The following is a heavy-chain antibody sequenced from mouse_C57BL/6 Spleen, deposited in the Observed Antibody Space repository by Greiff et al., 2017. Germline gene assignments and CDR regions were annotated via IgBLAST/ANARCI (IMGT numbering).Heavy chain of an antibody. J-gene: IGHJ1*03. CDR3: ARSGGGYYPYWYFDV. CDR1: ANPFTSYW. CDR2: LDPSDSYT. Sequence: QVQLQQPGAELVMPGASVKLSFKASANPFTSYWMPWVKRRPGHGLEWIGELDPSDSYTNYNQKFKGKSTLTVDNSSSTAYMQLSSLTSEDSAVYYCARSGGGYYPYWYFDVWGTGTTVTVSS. V-gene: IGHV1-69*01. D-gene: IGHD2-3*01.